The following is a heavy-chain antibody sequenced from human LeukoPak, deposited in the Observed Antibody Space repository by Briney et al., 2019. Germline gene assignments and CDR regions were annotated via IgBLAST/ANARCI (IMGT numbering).Heavy chain of an antibody. V-gene: IGHV3-74*01. CDR2: INSDGSST. CDR1: GFTFSSYW. J-gene: IGHJ4*02. Sequence: PGGSLRLSCAASGFTFSSYWMHWVRQAPGKGLVWVSLINSDGSSTIYADSVKGRFTISRDNAKNTLCLQMKSLRAEDTAVYYCARDGLVVVVAATQLNYFDYWGQGTLVTVSS. CDR3: ARDGLVVVVAATQLNYFDY. D-gene: IGHD2-15*01.